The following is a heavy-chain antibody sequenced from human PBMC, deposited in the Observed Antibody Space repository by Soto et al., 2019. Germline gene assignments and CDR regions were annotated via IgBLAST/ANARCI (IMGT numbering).Heavy chain of an antibody. D-gene: IGHD5-12*01. CDR2: IYYSGST. CDR3: ARDGGYSGYDFSYFDY. V-gene: IGHV4-31*03. J-gene: IGHJ4*02. CDR1: GGSISSGGYY. Sequence: SETLSLTCTVSGGSISSGGYYWSWIRQQPGKGLEWIGYIYYSGSTYYNPSLKSRVTISVDTSKNQFSLKLSSVTAADTAVYYCARDGGYSGYDFSYFDYWGQGTLVTVSS.